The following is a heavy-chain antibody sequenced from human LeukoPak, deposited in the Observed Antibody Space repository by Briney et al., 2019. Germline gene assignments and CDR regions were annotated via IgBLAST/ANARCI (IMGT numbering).Heavy chain of an antibody. Sequence: ASVKVSCKASGYTFTGYYMHWVRQAPGQGLEWMGWINPNGGGTNYAQSIQGRVTMTRDTSISTAYMELSGLRSDDTAVYYCARDSYSYGQTFGYWGQGTLVTVSS. CDR2: INPNGGGT. J-gene: IGHJ4*02. CDR3: ARDSYSYGQTFGY. D-gene: IGHD5-18*01. CDR1: GYTFTGYY. V-gene: IGHV1-2*02.